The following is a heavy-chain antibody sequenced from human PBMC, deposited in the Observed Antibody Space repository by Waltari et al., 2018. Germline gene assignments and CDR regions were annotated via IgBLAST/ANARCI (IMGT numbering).Heavy chain of an antibody. D-gene: IGHD5-12*01. CDR3: ARGTGWLRYYFDY. J-gene: IGHJ4*02. Sequence: QVQLVQSGAEVKKPGASVKVSCKASGYTFTSYAMHWVRQAPGQRLEWMGWINAGNGNTKYSQKCQGRVTITRDTSASTAYMELSSLRSDDTAVYYCARGTGWLRYYFDYWGQGTLVTVSS. CDR2: INAGNGNT. CDR1: GYTFTSYA. V-gene: IGHV1-3*01.